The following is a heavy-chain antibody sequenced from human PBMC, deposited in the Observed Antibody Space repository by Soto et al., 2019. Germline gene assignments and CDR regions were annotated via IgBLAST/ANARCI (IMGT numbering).Heavy chain of an antibody. D-gene: IGHD5-12*01. Sequence: EVQLVESGGGLVQPGGSLRLSCAASGFTFSSYSMNWVRQAPGKGLEWVSYISSSSSTIYYADSVKGRFTISRDNAKNXXYLQMNSLRAEDTAVYYCARAEEWLSRYYYYGMDVWGQGTTVTVSS. J-gene: IGHJ6*02. CDR3: ARAEEWLSRYYYYGMDV. CDR2: ISSSSSTI. V-gene: IGHV3-48*01. CDR1: GFTFSSYS.